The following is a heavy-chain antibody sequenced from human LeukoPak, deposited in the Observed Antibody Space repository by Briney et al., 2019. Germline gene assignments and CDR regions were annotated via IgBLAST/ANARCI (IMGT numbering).Heavy chain of an antibody. V-gene: IGHV1-8*01. CDR2: MNPNSGNT. CDR1: GYTFTSYD. J-gene: IGHJ6*03. Sequence: ASVNVSCKASGYTFTSYDINWVRQATGQGLEWMGWMNPNSGNTGYAQKFQGRVTMPRNTSISTAYMELSSLRSEDTAVYYCAIRYGSGEKYYYYYYRDVWGKGTTVTVSS. CDR3: AIRYGSGEKYYYYYYRDV. D-gene: IGHD3-10*01.